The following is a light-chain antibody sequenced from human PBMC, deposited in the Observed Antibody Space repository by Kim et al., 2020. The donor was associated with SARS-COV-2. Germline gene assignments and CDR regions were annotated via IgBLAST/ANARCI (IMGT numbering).Light chain of an antibody. CDR2: GAS. V-gene: IGKV3-15*01. CDR1: QNVDSD. Sequence: VSPGERATLSCRASQNVDSDLAWYQQTPGQAPRLLIYGASTRATGIPARFSGSGSGTEFTLTISSLQSEDFALYFCQQYDDWPLTFGGGTKVDIK. CDR3: QQYDDWPLT. J-gene: IGKJ4*01.